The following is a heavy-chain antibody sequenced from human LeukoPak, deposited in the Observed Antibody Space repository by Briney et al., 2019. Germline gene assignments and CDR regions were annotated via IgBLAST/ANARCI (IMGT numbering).Heavy chain of an antibody. CDR3: ARDAQRGFDYSNSLEY. V-gene: IGHV3-33*01. D-gene: IGHD4-11*01. Sequence: GGSLRLSCAAAVFTFNHYGMHWVRQAPGKGLEWVAVIWSDGTNQYYADSVKGRFTLSRGVSGNTVYLQMNSLRPEDTGVYYCARDAQRGFDYSNSLEYWGQGTPVTVST. CDR1: VFTFNHYG. J-gene: IGHJ4*02. CDR2: IWSDGTNQ.